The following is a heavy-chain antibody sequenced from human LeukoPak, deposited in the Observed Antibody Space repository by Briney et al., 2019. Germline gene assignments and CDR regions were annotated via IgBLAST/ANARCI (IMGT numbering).Heavy chain of an antibody. CDR2: IYYSGST. V-gene: IGHV4-39*07. Sequence: SETLSLTCTVSGGSISSSSYYWGWIRQPPGKGLEWIGSIYYSGSTYYNPSLKSRLTISPDTSKNQFSLNLASVTAADTAVYYCARVSWDINQVDHWGRGTLVTVSS. CDR3: ARVSWDINQVDH. D-gene: IGHD2-15*01. J-gene: IGHJ4*02. CDR1: GGSISSSSYY.